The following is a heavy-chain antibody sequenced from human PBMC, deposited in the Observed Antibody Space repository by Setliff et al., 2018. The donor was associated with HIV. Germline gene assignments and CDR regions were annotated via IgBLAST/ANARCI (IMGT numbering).Heavy chain of an antibody. V-gene: IGHV3-21*01. D-gene: IGHD4-17*01. CDR3: ARVDYGDYFYYYYMDV. CDR2: ISSSSSYI. CDR1: GFTFSTYS. Sequence: PGGSLRLSCEASGFTFSTYSMNWVRQAPGKGLEWVSSISSSSSYIYYADSVKGRFTISRDNAKNSLYLQMNSLRAEDTAVYYCARVDYGDYFYYYYMDVWGKGTTVTVSS. J-gene: IGHJ6*03.